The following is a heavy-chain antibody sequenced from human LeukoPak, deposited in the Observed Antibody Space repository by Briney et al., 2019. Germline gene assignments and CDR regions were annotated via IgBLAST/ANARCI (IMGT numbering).Heavy chain of an antibody. CDR1: GGSITTHY. CDR3: ARHPPTSPFDF. V-gene: IGHV4-59*08. CDR2: IYDSGST. Sequence: SETLSLTCTVSGGSITTHYWSWIRQSPGKGLEWIGYIYDSGSTKYNPSLKSRVTISVDTSKNQFSLKLSSVTAADTAVYYCARHPPTSPFDFWGQGTLVTVSS. J-gene: IGHJ4*02.